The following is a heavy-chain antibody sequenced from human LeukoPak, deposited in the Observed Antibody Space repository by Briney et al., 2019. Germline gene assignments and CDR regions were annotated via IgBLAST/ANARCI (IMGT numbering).Heavy chain of an antibody. Sequence: PSETLSLTCTVSGYSISSGYYWGWIRQPPGKGLEWIGSIYHSGSTYYNPSLKSRVTISVDTSKNQFSLKLSSVTAADTAVYYCARGPAGYCSGGSCYFTYWGQGTLVTVSS. CDR2: IYHSGST. V-gene: IGHV4-38-2*02. D-gene: IGHD2-15*01. J-gene: IGHJ4*02. CDR3: ARGPAGYCSGGSCYFTY. CDR1: GYSISSGYY.